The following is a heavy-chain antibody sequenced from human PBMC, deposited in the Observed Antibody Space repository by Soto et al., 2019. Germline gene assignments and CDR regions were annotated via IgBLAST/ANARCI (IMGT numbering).Heavy chain of an antibody. Sequence: QAQLVQSGAELKKSGASVRVSCKASGYTLTNYGVTWVRQAPGQGLEWLGRVTPYKADTNSAQNLQGRVTMATETSTTTGYLELRSLRSDDTAVYFCATDGPSNSGNLYAFDIWGQGTMFTVSA. V-gene: IGHV1-18*04. J-gene: IGHJ3*02. CDR1: GYTLTNYG. CDR3: ATDGPSNSGNLYAFDI. D-gene: IGHD5-12*01. CDR2: VTPYKADT.